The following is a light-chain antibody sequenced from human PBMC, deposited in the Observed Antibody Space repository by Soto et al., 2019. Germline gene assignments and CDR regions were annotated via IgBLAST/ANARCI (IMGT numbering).Light chain of an antibody. V-gene: IGKV3-11*01. J-gene: IGKJ4*01. CDR1: QSVGSSY. CDR3: QQRSNWTLT. Sequence: EVVMTQSPATLSVSPGERATLSCRASQSVGSSYLAWYQQKPGQAPRLLIYDASNTATGIPARFSGSGSGTDFTLTISSLEPEDFAVYYCQQRSNWTLTFGGGTKVDIK. CDR2: DAS.